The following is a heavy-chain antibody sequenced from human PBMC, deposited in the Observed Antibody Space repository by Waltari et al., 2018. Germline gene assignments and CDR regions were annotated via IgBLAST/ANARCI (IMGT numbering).Heavy chain of an antibody. Sequence: EVQLVESGGGLVQPGGSLRLSCEASGFIFSTYWMHWVGQGPGKGLVLVARIDNADGSVTSYAASVKGRVTISRDNAKNTLYLQMNSLRAEDTGVYYCARDHYYSKDVWGTGTTVTVSS. CDR2: IDNADGSVT. CDR1: GFIFSTYW. CDR3: ARDHYYSKDV. J-gene: IGHJ6*04. V-gene: IGHV3-74*01.